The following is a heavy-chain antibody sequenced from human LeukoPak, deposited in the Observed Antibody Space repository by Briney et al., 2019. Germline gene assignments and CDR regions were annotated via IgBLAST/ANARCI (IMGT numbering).Heavy chain of an antibody. Sequence: PGGSLRVSCAASRFTFSSYWMSWVRQAPGKGLEWVANIKQDGSEKYYVDSVKGRFTISRDNAKNSLYLQMNSLRAEDTAVYYCARPTLLRYFDWLLYQRPASFFFDYWGQGTLVTVSS. J-gene: IGHJ4*02. CDR1: RFTFSSYW. CDR3: ARPTLLRYFDWLLYQRPASFFFDY. D-gene: IGHD3-9*01. V-gene: IGHV3-7*01. CDR2: IKQDGSEK.